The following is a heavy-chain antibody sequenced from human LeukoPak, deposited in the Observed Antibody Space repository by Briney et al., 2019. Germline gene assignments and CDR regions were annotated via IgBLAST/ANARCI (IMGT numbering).Heavy chain of an antibody. CDR2: IYYSGST. CDR3: ARGSGSYYSAHFDY. Sequence: SETLSLTCTVSGGSITSYYWNWIRQPPGKGLEWIGYIYYSGSTNYNPSLKSRVTISVDTSKNQFSLKLSSVTAADTAVYYCARGSGSYYSAHFDYWGQGALVTVSS. D-gene: IGHD3-10*01. J-gene: IGHJ4*02. V-gene: IGHV4-59*01. CDR1: GGSITSYY.